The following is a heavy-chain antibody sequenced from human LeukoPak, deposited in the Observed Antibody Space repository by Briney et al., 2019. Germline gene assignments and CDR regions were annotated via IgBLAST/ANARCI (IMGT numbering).Heavy chain of an antibody. J-gene: IGHJ3*02. Sequence: GGSLRLSCAASGFTFSSYWMSWVRQAPGKGLEWVANIKQDGSEKYYVDSVKGRFTISRDNAKNSLYLQMNSLRAEDTAVYYCARVGIAVTHDALNIWGQGTMVTVSS. CDR2: IKQDGSEK. V-gene: IGHV3-7*03. D-gene: IGHD6-19*01. CDR1: GFTFSSYW. CDR3: ARVGIAVTHDALNI.